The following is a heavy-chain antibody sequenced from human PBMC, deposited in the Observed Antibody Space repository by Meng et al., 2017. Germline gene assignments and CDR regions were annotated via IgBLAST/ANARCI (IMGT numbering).Heavy chain of an antibody. J-gene: IGHJ4*02. D-gene: IGHD5-18*01. CDR2: IIPNVGTA. V-gene: IGHV1-69*01. CDR3: AREGYNYGYFN. Sequence: VQPVQSVSEAMEPWVPMKVSSKAAVGTFSSDAIIWVLHAHEQGLEWMGVIIPNVGTANYAQKCQGRVTMTADESTSTSYMELGCLKSEDTAVYYCAREGYNYGYFNWGQGTLVTVSS. CDR1: VGTFSSDA.